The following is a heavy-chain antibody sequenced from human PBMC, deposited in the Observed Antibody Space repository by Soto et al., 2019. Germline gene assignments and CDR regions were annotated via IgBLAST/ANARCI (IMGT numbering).Heavy chain of an antibody. CDR1: GYTFTVYY. V-gene: IGHV1-2*02. CDR3: ARDRAAAGIFVRDY. D-gene: IGHD6-13*01. Sequence: QVQLVQSGAEVKKPGPSVKVSCKASGYTFTVYYMHWVRQAPGQGLEWMGWINPNSGGTNYAQKFQVRVTMTRDPSISTAYMELSRLRSDDTAVYYCARDRAAAGIFVRDYCGQGTLVTFAS. CDR2: INPNSGGT. J-gene: IGHJ4*02.